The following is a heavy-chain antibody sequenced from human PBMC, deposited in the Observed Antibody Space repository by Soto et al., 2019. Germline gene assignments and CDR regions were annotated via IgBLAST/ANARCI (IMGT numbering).Heavy chain of an antibody. Sequence: EVQLLESGGGLVQPGGSLRLSCETSGFSFNSYAMTWVRQAPGMGLEWVAVINYNSRATFHAQSLKGRFTISRDNSRNTVFLQLDSLRAEDTAVYYCVKQRGSGKTYYYHMDVWGLGTTVIVSS. CDR2: INYNSRAT. CDR3: VKQRGSGKTYYYHMDV. D-gene: IGHD3-10*01. CDR1: GFSFNSYA. J-gene: IGHJ6*02. V-gene: IGHV3-23*01.